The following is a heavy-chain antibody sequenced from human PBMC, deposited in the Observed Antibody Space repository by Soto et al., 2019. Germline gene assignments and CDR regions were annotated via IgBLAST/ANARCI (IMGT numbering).Heavy chain of an antibody. CDR2: IYSSGST. CDR1: GGSISGYY. V-gene: IGHV4-4*07. D-gene: IGHD3-10*01. J-gene: IGHJ4*02. Sequence: NPSETLSLTCTVTGGSISGYYWSWIRQPAGKGLEWIGRIYSSGSTNYNPSLKSRVTMSVDTSKNQFSLKLTSVTAADTAVYYCVRGGYYGSGSYYTILDYWGQGTLVTVSS. CDR3: VRGGYYGSGSYYTILDY.